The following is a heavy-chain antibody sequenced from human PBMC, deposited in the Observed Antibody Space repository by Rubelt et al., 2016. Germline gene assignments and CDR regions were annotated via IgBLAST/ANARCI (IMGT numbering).Heavy chain of an antibody. CDR2: LYYSGST. D-gene: IGHD3-10*01. CDR3: VSGRTGRPPPAATFDH. Sequence: QLQLQESGPGLVKPSETLSLTCTVSSGFISSTDYYWGWIRQPPGKGLEWIGSLYYSGSTYYNPSLKTRVSISVDTSKNQFSRNLSSETAADTAGYYCVSGRTGRPPPAATFDHWGQGTLVTVSS. CDR1: SGFISSTDYY. V-gene: IGHV4-39*01. J-gene: IGHJ5*02.